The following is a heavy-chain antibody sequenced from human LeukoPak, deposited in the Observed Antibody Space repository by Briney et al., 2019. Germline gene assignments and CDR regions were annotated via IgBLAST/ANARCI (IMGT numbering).Heavy chain of an antibody. D-gene: IGHD4-11*01. CDR1: GFTFSSYA. CDR3: ATRDGTTGWFDP. V-gene: IGHV3-23*01. J-gene: IGHJ5*02. Sequence: PGGSLRLSCAASGFTFSSYAMSWVRQAPGKGLEWVSAISGSGGSTYYAGSVKGRFTISRDNSKNTLYLQMNSLRAEDTAVYYCATRDGTTGWFDPWGQGTLVTVSS. CDR2: ISGSGGST.